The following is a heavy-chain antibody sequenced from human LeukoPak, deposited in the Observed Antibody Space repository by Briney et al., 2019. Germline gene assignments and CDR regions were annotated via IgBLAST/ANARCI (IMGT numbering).Heavy chain of an antibody. CDR1: GGSISSSNW. D-gene: IGHD6-13*01. J-gene: IGHJ4*02. Sequence: SETLSLTCAVSGGSISSSNWWSWVRQPPGKGLEWIGEIYHSGSINYNPSLKSRVTISVDKSKNQFSLKLSSVTAADTAVYYCAKDLLSLTRYSSSWYLDYWGQGTLVTVSS. CDR2: IYHSGSI. CDR3: AKDLLSLTRYSSSWYLDY. V-gene: IGHV4-4*02.